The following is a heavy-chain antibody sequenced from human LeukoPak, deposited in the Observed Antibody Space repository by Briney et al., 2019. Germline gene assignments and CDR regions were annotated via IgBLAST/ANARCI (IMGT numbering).Heavy chain of an antibody. V-gene: IGHV5-51*01. J-gene: IGHJ3*02. D-gene: IGHD6-6*01. CDR2: IYPGDSDT. Sequence: GESLKISCKGSGYSFTSYWIGWVRQMPGKGLEWMGIIYPGDSDTRYSPSFQGQVTISADKSISTAYLRWSSLKASDTAMYYCASSLVAHGPMRDAFDIWGQGTMVTVSS. CDR1: GYSFTSYW. CDR3: ASSLVAHGPMRDAFDI.